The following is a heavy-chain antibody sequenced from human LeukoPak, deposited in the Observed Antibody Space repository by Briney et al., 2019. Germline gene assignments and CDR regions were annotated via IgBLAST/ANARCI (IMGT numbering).Heavy chain of an antibody. CDR2: SSRSADIT. V-gene: IGHV3-23*01. CDR3: AKEEVPNDF. CDR1: AFTFSGYA. D-gene: IGHD1-1*01. Sequence: GGSLRLSCAASAFTFSGYAMSWVRQAPGKGLEWVSASSRSADITYYADSVKGRFTISRDISKNTLFLQMNSLSTEDTAVYYCAKEEVPNDFWGQGTLVTVSS. J-gene: IGHJ4*02.